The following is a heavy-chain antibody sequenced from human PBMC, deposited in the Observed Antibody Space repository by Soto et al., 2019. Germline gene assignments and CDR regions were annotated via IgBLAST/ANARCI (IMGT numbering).Heavy chain of an antibody. D-gene: IGHD3-22*01. J-gene: IGHJ5*02. CDR1: GGTFSSYA. Sequence: QVQLVQSGAEVKKPGSSVKVSCKASGGTFSSYAISWVRQAPGQGLEWMGGIIPIFGTANYAQKFQGRVTITADESTSTAYMELSSLRSEDTAVYYCARNVGARGGYSNNWFDPWGQGTLVTVSS. CDR3: ARNVGARGGYSNNWFDP. V-gene: IGHV1-69*01. CDR2: IIPIFGTA.